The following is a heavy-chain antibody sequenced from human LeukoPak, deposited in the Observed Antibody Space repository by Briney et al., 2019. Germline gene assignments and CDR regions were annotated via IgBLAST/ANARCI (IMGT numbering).Heavy chain of an antibody. J-gene: IGHJ1*01. V-gene: IGHV4-39*07. CDR1: GGSISSSSYY. D-gene: IGHD6-19*01. CDR2: IYYSGST. CDR3: ARGLGIAVAGRGYFQH. Sequence: SETLSLTCTVSGGSISSSSYYWGWIRQPPGKGLEWIGSIYYSGSTYYNPSLKSRVTISVDTSKNQFSLKLSSVTAADTAVYYCARGLGIAVAGRGYFQHWGQGTLVTVSS.